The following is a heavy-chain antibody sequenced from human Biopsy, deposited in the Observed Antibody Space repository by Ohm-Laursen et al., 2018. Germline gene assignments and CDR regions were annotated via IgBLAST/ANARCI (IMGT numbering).Heavy chain of an antibody. CDR1: GGTFSNYG. CDR3: ATKLTGYFHH. CDR2: NIPILGTG. D-gene: IGHD3-9*01. J-gene: IGHJ1*01. Sequence: SSVKVSCKAPGGTFSNYGVNWVRQAPGQGLEWLGGNIPILGTGNYAQKFQDRVTVAADTSTSTATMELRSLRSDDTAVYYCATKLTGYFHHWGQGILVIASS. V-gene: IGHV1-69*06.